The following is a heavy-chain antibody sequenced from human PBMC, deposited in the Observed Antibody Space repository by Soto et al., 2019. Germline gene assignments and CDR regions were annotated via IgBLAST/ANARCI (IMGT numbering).Heavy chain of an antibody. CDR2: IYYSGST. Sequence: QVQLQESGPGLVKPSQTLSLTCTVSGGSISSGGHYWSWIRQHPGKGLEWIGYIYYSGSTYYNPSLEIRLTISVDTSKKQLSLKVSSVTAADTAVYYCVRGDYSSSLDVWGQGTTVTVSS. CDR1: GGSISSGGHY. J-gene: IGHJ6*02. D-gene: IGHD6-6*01. CDR3: VRGDYSSSLDV. V-gene: IGHV4-31*03.